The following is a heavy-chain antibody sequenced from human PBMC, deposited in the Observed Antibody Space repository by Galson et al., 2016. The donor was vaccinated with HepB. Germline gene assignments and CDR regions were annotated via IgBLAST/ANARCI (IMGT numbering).Heavy chain of an antibody. J-gene: IGHJ4*02. CDR3: ARDRVTVIRGVTALDF. CDR2: IYSSGST. CDR1: GGSISAANFY. V-gene: IGHV4-39*07. Sequence: ETLSLTCVVSGGSISAANFYWGWIRQPPGKGLEWIGHIYSSGSTHYNPSLNSRVTISLDTSKNQVSLKLNSVTAADTALYFCARDRVTVIRGVTALDFWGQGILVTVSS. D-gene: IGHD3-10*01.